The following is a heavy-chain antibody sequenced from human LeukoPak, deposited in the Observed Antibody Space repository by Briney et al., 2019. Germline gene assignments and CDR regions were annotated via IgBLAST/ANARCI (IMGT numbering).Heavy chain of an antibody. J-gene: IGHJ4*02. CDR3: ARDEAAAGRGGY. Sequence: ASVKVSCKASGYTFTSYDINWVRQATGQGLEWMGRINPSSGSISYAQKFQGRVTMTRDTSTSTVYMELSSLTSEDTAVYYCARDEAAAGRGGYWGQGTLVTVSS. CDR2: INPSSGSI. D-gene: IGHD6-13*01. V-gene: IGHV1-46*01. CDR1: GYTFTSYD.